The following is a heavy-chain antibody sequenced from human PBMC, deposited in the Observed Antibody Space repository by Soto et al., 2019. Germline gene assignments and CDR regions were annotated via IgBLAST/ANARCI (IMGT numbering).Heavy chain of an antibody. CDR2: ISYDGSNK. V-gene: IGHV3-30-3*01. D-gene: IGHD3-10*01. CDR3: ARGGGGYYFDY. Sequence: GGSLRLSCAASGFTFSSYAMHWVRQAPGKGLEWVAVISYDGSNKYYADSVKGRFTISRDNSKNTLYLQMNSLRAEDTAAYYCARGGGGYYFDYWGQGTLVTVSS. J-gene: IGHJ4*02. CDR1: GFTFSSYA.